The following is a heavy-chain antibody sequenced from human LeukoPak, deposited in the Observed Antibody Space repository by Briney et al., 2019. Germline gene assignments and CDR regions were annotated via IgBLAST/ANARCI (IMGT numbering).Heavy chain of an antibody. Sequence: PGGSLRLSCAASGFTFSNYGIHWVRQAPGKGLEWVALIRYDGSNKYYVDSVKGRFTISRDNSKNTLYLQMNSLRAEDTAVYYCAKDSPNLHNTFDWGHMDVWGKGTTVTVSS. J-gene: IGHJ6*03. CDR2: IRYDGSNK. V-gene: IGHV3-30*02. D-gene: IGHD7-27*01. CDR1: GFTFSNYG. CDR3: AKDSPNLHNTFDWGHMDV.